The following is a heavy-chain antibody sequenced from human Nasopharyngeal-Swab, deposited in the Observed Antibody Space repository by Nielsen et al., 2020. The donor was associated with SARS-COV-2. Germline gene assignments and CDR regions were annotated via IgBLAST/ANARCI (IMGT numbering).Heavy chain of an antibody. CDR1: GFTFSSYS. CDR3: ASSTAGGYRYNWFDP. D-gene: IGHD3-22*01. Sequence: LSLTCAASGFTFSSYSMNWVRQAPGKGLEWVSSISSSSSYIYYADSVKGRFTISRDNAKNSLYLQMNSLRAEDTAVYYCASSTAGGYRYNWFDPWGQGTLVTVSS. J-gene: IGHJ5*02. V-gene: IGHV3-21*01. CDR2: ISSSSSYI.